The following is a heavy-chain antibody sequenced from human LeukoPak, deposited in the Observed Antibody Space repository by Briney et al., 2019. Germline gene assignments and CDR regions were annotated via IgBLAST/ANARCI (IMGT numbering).Heavy chain of an antibody. CDR2: ISSSGSTI. CDR3: ARGPPDYGDYECDY. Sequence: PGGSLRLSCAASGFTFSSYEMNWVRQAPGKGLEWVSYISSSGSTIYYADSAKGRFTISRDNAKNSLYLQMNSLRAEDTAVYYCARGPPDYGDYECDYWGQGTLVTVSS. CDR1: GFTFSSYE. V-gene: IGHV3-48*03. D-gene: IGHD4-17*01. J-gene: IGHJ4*02.